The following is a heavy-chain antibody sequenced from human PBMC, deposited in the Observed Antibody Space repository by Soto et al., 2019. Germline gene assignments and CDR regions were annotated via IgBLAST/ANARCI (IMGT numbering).Heavy chain of an antibody. CDR1: GFTFTSSA. Sequence: GASVKVSCKASGFTFTSSAMQWVRQARGQRLEWFGWIIAYNGNTNYAQKFQGRVTMTTDTSTSTAYMELRSLRSDDTAVYYCARDPEVPAAPNYYYYYGMDVWGQGTTVTVSS. V-gene: IGHV1-18*01. CDR3: ARDPEVPAAPNYYYYYGMDV. D-gene: IGHD2-2*01. J-gene: IGHJ6*02. CDR2: IIAYNGNT.